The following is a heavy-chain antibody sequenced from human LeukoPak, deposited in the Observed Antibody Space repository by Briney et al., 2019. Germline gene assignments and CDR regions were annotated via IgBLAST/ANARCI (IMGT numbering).Heavy chain of an antibody. CDR2: IRSSGYPI. J-gene: IGHJ4*02. CDR3: VRDPDALDY. V-gene: IGHV3-48*02. CDR1: GFTFSNTW. Sequence: AGGSLRLSCVASGFTFSNTWMNWVRQAPGKGLEWVSYIRSSGYPIHYADSVKGRFTISRDNAKSSVYLQMNSLRDEDTAVYYCVRDPDALDYWGQGTLVTVSS.